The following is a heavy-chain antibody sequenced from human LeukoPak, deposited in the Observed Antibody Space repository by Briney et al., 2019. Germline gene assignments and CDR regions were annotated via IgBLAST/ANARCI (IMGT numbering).Heavy chain of an antibody. CDR3: ARVQVATLTN. CDR1: GYAFTSYG. Sequence: ASVKVSCKATGYAFTSYGISWVRQAPGQGLEWMGWISSNSDNTNYAQKLQGRVTMTTDTSTSTAYMELRSLRSDDTAVYYCARVQVATLTNWGQGTLVTVSS. CDR2: ISSNSDNT. J-gene: IGHJ4*02. V-gene: IGHV1-18*01. D-gene: IGHD5-12*01.